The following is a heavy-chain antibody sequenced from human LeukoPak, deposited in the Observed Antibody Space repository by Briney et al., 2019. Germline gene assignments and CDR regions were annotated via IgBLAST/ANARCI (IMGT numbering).Heavy chain of an antibody. J-gene: IGHJ6*03. CDR2: IYPGDSDT. V-gene: IGHV5-51*01. CDR1: GYSLTSYW. CDR3: ARHRYGGYQSHHMDV. Sequence: GESLKISCKGSGYSLTSYWIGWVRQMPGKGLEWMGIIYPGDSDTRYSPSFQGQVTISADKSISTAYLQWSSLKASDIAMYYCARHRYGGYQSHHMDVWGKGTTVTVSS. D-gene: IGHD5-12*01.